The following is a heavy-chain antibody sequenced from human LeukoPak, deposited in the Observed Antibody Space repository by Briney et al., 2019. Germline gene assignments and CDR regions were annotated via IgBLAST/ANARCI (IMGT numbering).Heavy chain of an antibody. CDR1: GYTFTSYY. Sequence: ASVKVSCKASGYTFTSYYVHWVRQAPGQGLEWMGIINPSGGSTSYAQKFQGRVTMTRDTSTSTVYMELSSLRSEDTAVYYCERDRHRTVTPGILGYWGQGTLVTVSS. V-gene: IGHV1-46*01. CDR2: INPSGGST. J-gene: IGHJ4*02. D-gene: IGHD4-17*01. CDR3: ERDRHRTVTPGILGY.